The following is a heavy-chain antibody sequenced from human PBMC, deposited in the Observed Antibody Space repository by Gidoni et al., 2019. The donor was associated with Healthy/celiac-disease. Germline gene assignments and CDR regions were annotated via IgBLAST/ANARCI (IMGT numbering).Heavy chain of an antibody. CDR2: IYTSGST. D-gene: IGHD6-13*01. Sequence: QVQLQESGPGLVKPSQTLSPTRTVSGCPISSGSYYWSWIRQPAGKGLEWIGRIYTSGSTNYNPSLKSRVTISVDTSKNQFSLKLSSVTAADTAVYYCARVRSSSWTLDYWGQGTLVTVSS. CDR3: ARVRSSSWTLDY. CDR1: GCPISSGSYY. V-gene: IGHV4-61*02. J-gene: IGHJ4*02.